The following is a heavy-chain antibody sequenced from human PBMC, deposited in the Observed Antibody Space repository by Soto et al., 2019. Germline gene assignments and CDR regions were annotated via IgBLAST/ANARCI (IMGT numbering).Heavy chain of an antibody. D-gene: IGHD1-1*01. CDR1: GTSFTSYG. CDR3: ARTGGTYYRDH. CDR2: FVPMFSSS. V-gene: IGHV1-69*01. Sequence: QVQLVQSGAEVRKPGSSVNVSCKASGTSFTSYGIHWVRQAPGQGLEWMGGFVPMFSSSNYAQKFQDRLPIVADESTNTAYMELSSLRADDSAIYYCARTGGTYYRDHCGQRTLGTFSS. J-gene: IGHJ4*01.